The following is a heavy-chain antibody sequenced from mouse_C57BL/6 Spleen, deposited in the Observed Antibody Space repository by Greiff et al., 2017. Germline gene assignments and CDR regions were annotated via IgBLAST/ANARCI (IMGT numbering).Heavy chain of an antibody. CDR2: IDPSDSYT. CDR1: GYTFTSYW. J-gene: IGHJ2*01. CDR3: ARSTCYFDY. V-gene: IGHV1-50*01. D-gene: IGHD4-1*02. Sequence: VQLQQSGAELVKPGASVKLSCKASGYTFTSYWMQWVKQRPGQGLEWIGEIDPSDSYTTYNQKFKGKATLTVDTSSSTAYMQLSSLTSEDSAVYYCARSTCYFDYWGQGTTLTVSS.